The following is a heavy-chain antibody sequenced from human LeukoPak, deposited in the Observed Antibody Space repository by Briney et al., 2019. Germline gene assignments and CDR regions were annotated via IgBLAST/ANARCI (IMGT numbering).Heavy chain of an antibody. CDR1: GYTFTSYG. CDR2: ISAYNGNT. D-gene: IGHD6-19*01. J-gene: IGHJ1*01. V-gene: IGHV1-18*01. CDR3: ARDRYGWYAGYFQH. Sequence: ASVKVSCKASGYTFTSYGISWVRQAPGQGPEWMGWISAYNGNTNYAQKLQGRVTMTTDTSTSTAYMELRSLRSDDTAVYYCARDRYGWYAGYFQHWGQGTLVTVSS.